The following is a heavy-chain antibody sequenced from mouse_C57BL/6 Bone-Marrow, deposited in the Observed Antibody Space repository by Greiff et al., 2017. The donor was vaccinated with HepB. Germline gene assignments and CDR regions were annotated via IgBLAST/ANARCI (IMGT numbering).Heavy chain of an antibody. CDR1: GFTFSDYG. CDR3: ARTQNYYGSSYVRYAMDY. J-gene: IGHJ4*01. CDR2: ISSGSSTI. V-gene: IGHV5-17*01. Sequence: EVHLVESGGGLVKPGGSLKLSCAASGFTFSDYGMHWVRQAPEKGLEWVAYISSGSSTIYYADTVKGRFTISRDNAKNTLFLQMTSLRSEDTAMYYCARTQNYYGSSYVRYAMDYWGQGTSVTVSS. D-gene: IGHD1-1*01.